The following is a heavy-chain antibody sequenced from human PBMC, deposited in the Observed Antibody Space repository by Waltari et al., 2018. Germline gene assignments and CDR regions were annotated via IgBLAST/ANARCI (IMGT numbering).Heavy chain of an antibody. Sequence: QVQLVESGGGVVQPGGSLGFSWSASGLTFSNCGWPWVRQAPGKGLEWVAVIHFDEKNKFYADSVKGRFTISRDNSKNTLYLQMDSLRAEDTAFYYCAKDPRPNGAVYSWFDPWGQGTLVTVSS. D-gene: IGHD2-8*01. CDR3: AKDPRPNGAVYSWFDP. CDR1: GLTFSNCG. J-gene: IGHJ5*02. V-gene: IGHV3-30*02. CDR2: IHFDEKNK.